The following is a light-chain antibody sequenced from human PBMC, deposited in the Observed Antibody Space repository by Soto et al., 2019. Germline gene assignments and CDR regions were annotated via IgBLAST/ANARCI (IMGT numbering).Light chain of an antibody. Sequence: DIVMTQSPDSLAVSLGERATINCKSSQSVLYSSNNKNYLAWYQQKPGQPPKLLIYWASTREAGVPDRFRGSGYGTDFTLTISCLQAEDVAVYYCQQYYSTPNTFGQGTKVEIK. V-gene: IGKV4-1*01. CDR3: QQYYSTPNT. J-gene: IGKJ1*01. CDR2: WAS. CDR1: QSVLYSSNNKNY.